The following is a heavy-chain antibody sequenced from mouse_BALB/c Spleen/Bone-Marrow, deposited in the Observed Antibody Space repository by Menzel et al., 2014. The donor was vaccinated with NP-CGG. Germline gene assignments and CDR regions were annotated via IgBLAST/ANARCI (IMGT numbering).Heavy chain of an antibody. Sequence: QVQLKESGPELVKPGASVKISCKASGYTFTDYYINWVKQKPGQGLEWIGWFYPGSGNTKYNEKFKGKATLTVDTSSSTAYMQLSSLTSEDTAVYFCAREKDNWDDAMDYWGQGTSVTVSS. J-gene: IGHJ4*01. CDR2: FYPGSGNT. CDR1: GYTFTDYY. D-gene: IGHD4-1*01. V-gene: IGHV1-84*02. CDR3: AREKDNWDDAMDY.